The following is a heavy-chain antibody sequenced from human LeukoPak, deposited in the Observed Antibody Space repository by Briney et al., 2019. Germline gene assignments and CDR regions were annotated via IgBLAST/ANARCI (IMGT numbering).Heavy chain of an antibody. V-gene: IGHV3-48*01. CDR2: ISSSSSTI. CDR1: GFTFSSYS. Sequence: GALRLSCAASGFTFSSYSMNWVRQAPGKGLEWVSYISSSSSTIYYADSVKGRFTISRDNAKNSLYLQMNSLRAEDMAVYYCATGVGYSGYGSVFDYWGQGTLVTVSS. J-gene: IGHJ4*02. CDR3: ATGVGYSGYGSVFDY. D-gene: IGHD5-12*01.